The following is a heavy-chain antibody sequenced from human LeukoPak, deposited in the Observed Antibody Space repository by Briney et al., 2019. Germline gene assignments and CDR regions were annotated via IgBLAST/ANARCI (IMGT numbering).Heavy chain of an antibody. Sequence: GGSLRLSCAASGFTFSSYAMSWVRQAPGKGLEWVSAISGSGGSTYYADSVKGRFTISRDNSKNTLYLQMNSLRAEDTAVYYSARVDTAMANYYYYYMDVWGKGTTVTVSS. CDR3: ARVDTAMANYYYYYMDV. J-gene: IGHJ6*03. CDR2: ISGSGGST. D-gene: IGHD5-18*01. CDR1: GFTFSSYA. V-gene: IGHV3-23*01.